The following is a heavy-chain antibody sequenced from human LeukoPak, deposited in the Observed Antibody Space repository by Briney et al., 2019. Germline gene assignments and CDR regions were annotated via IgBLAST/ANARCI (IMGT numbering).Heavy chain of an antibody. Sequence: TASETLSLTCTVSGGSISSGDYYWSWIRQPPGKGLEWIGYIYYSGSTYYNPSLKSRVTISVDTSKNQFSLKLSSVTAADTAVYYCARTRPKQWLVPNWFDPWGQGTLVTVSS. D-gene: IGHD6-19*01. CDR1: GGSISSGDYY. V-gene: IGHV4-30-4*01. CDR2: IYYSGST. J-gene: IGHJ5*02. CDR3: ARTRPKQWLVPNWFDP.